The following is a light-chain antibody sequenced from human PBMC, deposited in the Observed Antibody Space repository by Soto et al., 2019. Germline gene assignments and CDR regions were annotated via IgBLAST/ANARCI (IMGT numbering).Light chain of an antibody. CDR2: EVS. J-gene: IGLJ1*01. V-gene: IGLV2-23*02. Sequence: QSALTQPASVSGSPGQSITISCTGTSSDVGSYNLVSWYQQRPGKAPKLMIYEVSKRPSGVSNRFSGSKSGNTASLTISGLQDEDEADYYCCSYAGSSTLVFGTGTKVT. CDR3: CSYAGSSTLV. CDR1: SSDVGSYNL.